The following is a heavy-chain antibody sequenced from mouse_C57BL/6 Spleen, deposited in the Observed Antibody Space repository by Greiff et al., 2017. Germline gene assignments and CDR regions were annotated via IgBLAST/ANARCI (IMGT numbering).Heavy chain of an antibody. CDR3: ARGVITTVVATYYFDY. J-gene: IGHJ2*01. V-gene: IGHV1-52*01. CDR1: GYTFTSYW. CDR2: IDPSDSET. D-gene: IGHD1-1*01. Sequence: QVQLQQPGAELVRPGSSVKLSCKASGYTFTSYWMHWVKQRPIQGLEWIGNIDPSDSETHYNQKFKDKATLTVDKSSSTAYMQLSSLTSEDSAVYYCARGVITTVVATYYFDYWGQGTTLTVSS.